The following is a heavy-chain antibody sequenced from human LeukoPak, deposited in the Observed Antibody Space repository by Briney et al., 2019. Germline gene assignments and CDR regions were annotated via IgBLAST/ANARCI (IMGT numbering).Heavy chain of an antibody. CDR1: GFTVSSNY. Sequence: GWSLRLSCAASGFTVSSNYMSWVRQAPGKGLEWVSVLYSGGSTYYADSVKGRFTMSRDNPKNTLYLQMNSLRAEDTAVYYCASGLGYSSGYWPSFDYWGQGTLVTVSS. CDR2: LYSGGST. V-gene: IGHV3-53*01. D-gene: IGHD3-22*01. CDR3: ASGLGYSSGYWPSFDY. J-gene: IGHJ4*02.